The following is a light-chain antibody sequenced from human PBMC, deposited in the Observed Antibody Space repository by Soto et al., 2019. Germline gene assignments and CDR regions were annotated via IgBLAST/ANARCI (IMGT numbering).Light chain of an antibody. V-gene: IGKV1-5*03. J-gene: IGKJ2*01. CDR1: QSISSG. CDR2: KTS. Sequence: DIQMTQSPSTLSSSVGDRVTITCRASQSISSGLAWYQQKPGKAPKLLIYKTSSLESGVPSRFSGSGSGTEFTLTISSLQPDDFATYYCQQYNSPIYTFGQGTKLQIK. CDR3: QQYNSPIYT.